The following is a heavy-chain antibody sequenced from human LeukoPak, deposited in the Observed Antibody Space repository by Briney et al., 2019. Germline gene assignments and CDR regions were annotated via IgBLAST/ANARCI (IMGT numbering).Heavy chain of an antibody. CDR3: ARVRWLQLGHFDY. Sequence: ASVKVSCKASGYTFTDYYMHWVRQAPGQGLEWMGWINPNTSGTKYAQKFQGRVTMTRDTSISTAYMELSRLRSDDTAVYYCARVRWLQLGHFDYWGQGSLVTVSS. J-gene: IGHJ4*02. CDR2: INPNTSGT. V-gene: IGHV1-2*02. D-gene: IGHD5-24*01. CDR1: GYTFTDYY.